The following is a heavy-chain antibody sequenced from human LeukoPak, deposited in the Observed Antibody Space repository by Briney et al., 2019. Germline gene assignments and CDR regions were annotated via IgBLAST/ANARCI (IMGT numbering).Heavy chain of an antibody. J-gene: IGHJ4*02. CDR2: IIPIFGTA. V-gene: IGHV1-69*05. Sequence: SVKVSCKASGGTFSSYAISWVRQASGQGLEWMGGIIPIFGTANYAQKFQGRVTITTDESTSTAYMELSSLRSEDTAVYYCARAYCSGGSCRPYYFDYWGQGTLVTVSS. D-gene: IGHD2-15*01. CDR3: ARAYCSGGSCRPYYFDY. CDR1: GGTFSSYA.